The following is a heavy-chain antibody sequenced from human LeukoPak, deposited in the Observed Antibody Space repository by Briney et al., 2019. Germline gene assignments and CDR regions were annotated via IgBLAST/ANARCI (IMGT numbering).Heavy chain of an antibody. V-gene: IGHV3-11*01. CDR2: ISSSGSTI. Sequence: TGGSLRLSCAASGFTFSDYYMSWIRQAPGKGLEWVSYISSSGSTIYYADSVKGRFTISRDNAKNSLYLQMNSLRAEDTAVYYCARVGGRDYDFWSGSAQYYFDYWGQGTLVTVSS. CDR3: ARVGGRDYDFWSGSAQYYFDY. J-gene: IGHJ4*02. CDR1: GFTFSDYY. D-gene: IGHD3-3*01.